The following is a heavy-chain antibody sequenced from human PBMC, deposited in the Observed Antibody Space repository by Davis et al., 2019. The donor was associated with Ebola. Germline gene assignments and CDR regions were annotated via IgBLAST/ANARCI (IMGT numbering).Heavy chain of an antibody. Sequence: SETLSLICTVSGASISRTTNYYWGWIRQSPGKGLEWIGSIYYSGSTYYSPSLRSRVTMSVDSSKNQFSLELSSVTAADTAIYYCARRNYYYENFWGQGVLVTVSS. CDR1: GASISRTTNYY. CDR2: IYYSGST. V-gene: IGHV4-39*01. D-gene: IGHD3-22*01. CDR3: ARRNYYYENF. J-gene: IGHJ4*02.